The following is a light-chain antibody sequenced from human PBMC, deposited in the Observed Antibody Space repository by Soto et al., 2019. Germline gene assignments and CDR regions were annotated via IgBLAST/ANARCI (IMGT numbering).Light chain of an antibody. Sequence: QSVLTQPASVSGSPGQSITISCTGTSSDVGGYNYVSWYQQYPGKAPKLMIYEVSNRPSGVSNRFSGSKSGNTASLTISGLXAEXXADYYCSSYTSSSTLRIGGGTKLTVL. V-gene: IGLV2-14*01. CDR2: EVS. CDR3: SSYTSSSTLR. J-gene: IGLJ2*01. CDR1: SSDVGGYNY.